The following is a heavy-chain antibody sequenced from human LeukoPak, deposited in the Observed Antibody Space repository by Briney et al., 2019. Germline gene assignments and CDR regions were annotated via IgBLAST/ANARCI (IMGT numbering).Heavy chain of an antibody. Sequence: PGGSLRLSCAASGFTFDDYGMSWVRQAPGKGLEWVSGINWNGGSTGYADSVKGRFTISKDNSKNTLYMRMNSLRAEDTAVYYCAKDGGYSGYDYWFDPWGQGTLVTVSS. V-gene: IGHV3-20*04. J-gene: IGHJ5*02. CDR2: INWNGGST. CDR1: GFTFDDYG. CDR3: AKDGGYSGYDYWFDP. D-gene: IGHD5-12*01.